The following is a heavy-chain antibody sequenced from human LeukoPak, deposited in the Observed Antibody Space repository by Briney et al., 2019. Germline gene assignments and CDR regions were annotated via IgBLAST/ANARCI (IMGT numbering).Heavy chain of an antibody. D-gene: IGHD2-2*01. Sequence: GASVKVSCKASGGTFSSYAISWVRQAPGQGLEWMGRIIPILGIANYAQKFQGRVTITADKSTSTAYMELSSLRSEDTAVYYCAIRGYQLEFDYWGQGTLVTVSS. J-gene: IGHJ4*02. CDR3: AIRGYQLEFDY. CDR2: IIPILGIA. V-gene: IGHV1-69*04. CDR1: GGTFSSYA.